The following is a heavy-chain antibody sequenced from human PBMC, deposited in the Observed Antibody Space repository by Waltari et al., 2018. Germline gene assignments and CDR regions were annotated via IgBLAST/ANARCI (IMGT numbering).Heavy chain of an antibody. Sequence: EVQLLQSGGGLVQPGGSLRLSCEASGFTFSIHAMTWVRQAPGKGVEVVSNISGNSADIYYADSVKGRFTISRDNSRNTLYLQMNSVRAEDTAVYYCAKDRGYEFPYYSDCWGQGTLVTVSS. V-gene: IGHV3-23*01. CDR1: GFTFSIHA. J-gene: IGHJ4*02. CDR2: ISGNSADI. CDR3: AKDRGYEFPYYSDC. D-gene: IGHD6-13*01.